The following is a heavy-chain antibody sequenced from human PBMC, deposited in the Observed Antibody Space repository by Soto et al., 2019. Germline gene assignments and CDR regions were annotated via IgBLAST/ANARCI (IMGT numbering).Heavy chain of an antibody. J-gene: IGHJ4*02. V-gene: IGHV3-21*01. Sequence: GGSLRLSCAASGFTFSSYSMNWVRQAPGKGLEWVSSISSSSSYIYYADSVKGRFTISRDNAKNSLYLQMNSLRAEDTAVYYCARDGGPLDTEYYCGQGTLVTVSS. D-gene: IGHD5-18*01. CDR3: ARDGGPLDTEYY. CDR1: GFTFSSYS. CDR2: ISSSSSYI.